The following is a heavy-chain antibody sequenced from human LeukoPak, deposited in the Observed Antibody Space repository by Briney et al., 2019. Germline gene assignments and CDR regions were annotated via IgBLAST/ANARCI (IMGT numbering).Heavy chain of an antibody. CDR2: IYYSGST. D-gene: IGHD5-18*01. CDR1: GGSISSYY. Sequence: RPSETLSLTCTVSGGSISSYYWSWIRQPPGKGLEWIGYIYYSGSTNYNPSLKSRVTISVDTSKNQFSLKLSSVTAADTAVYCCARGVRTTDKIQLWFGGTARSLTFDYWGQGTLVTVSS. J-gene: IGHJ4*02. V-gene: IGHV4-59*01. CDR3: ARGVRTTDKIQLWFGGTARSLTFDY.